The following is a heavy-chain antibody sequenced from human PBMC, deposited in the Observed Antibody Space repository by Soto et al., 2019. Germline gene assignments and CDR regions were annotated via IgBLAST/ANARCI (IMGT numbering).Heavy chain of an antibody. J-gene: IGHJ5*02. D-gene: IGHD3-22*01. CDR3: ARDGSHCVTTSCPRAWFDP. V-gene: IGHV4-59*01. Sequence: SETLSLTCTVSGGSINNYYWSWIRQSPGKGLEWIGYIHYSGSTKYNPSLKSRVTMSVDTSRNQFSLNLNSVTAADTAVYFCARDGSHCVTTSCPRAWFDPWGQGTLVTVSS. CDR1: GGSINNYY. CDR2: IHYSGST.